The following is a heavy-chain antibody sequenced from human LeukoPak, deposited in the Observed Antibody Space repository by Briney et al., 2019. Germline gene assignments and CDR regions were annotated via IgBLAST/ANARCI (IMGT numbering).Heavy chain of an antibody. CDR3: ARGYYDPALFDY. CDR1: GFTFSSYA. CDR2: IYSGGST. V-gene: IGHV3-53*01. D-gene: IGHD3-22*01. J-gene: IGHJ4*02. Sequence: PGGSLRLSCSASGFTFSSYAMHWVRQAPGKGLEWVSVIYSGGSTYYADFVKGRFTISRDNSKNTLYLQMNSLRAEDTAVYYCARGYYDPALFDYWGQGTLVTVSS.